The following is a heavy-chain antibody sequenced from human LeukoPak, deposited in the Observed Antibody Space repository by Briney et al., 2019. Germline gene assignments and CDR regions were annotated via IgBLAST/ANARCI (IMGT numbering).Heavy chain of an antibody. J-gene: IGHJ4*02. CDR2: IVLDGTTT. CDR1: GFIFSVSW. Sequence: GGSLRLACAASGFIFSVSWMEWVRQAPGKWLVWLSCIVLDGTTTTYADSGEGRFTLSRDHAKNSLYLRMTRLRAEDTAVSYSAREYDHNSTDIWGQGTLVTVPS. D-gene: IGHD2/OR15-2a*01. V-gene: IGHV3-74*01. CDR3: AREYDHNSTDI.